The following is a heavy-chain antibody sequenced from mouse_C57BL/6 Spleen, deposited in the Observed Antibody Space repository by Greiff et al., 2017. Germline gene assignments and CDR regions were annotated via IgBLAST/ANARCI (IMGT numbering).Heavy chain of an antibody. V-gene: IGHV1-52*01. J-gene: IGHJ4*01. CDR2: IDPSDSET. CDR3: ARSEGDYGGSWDYAMDY. CDR1: GYTFTGYW. Sequence: QVQLQQSGAELVRPGSSVKLSCKASGYTFTGYWMHWVKQRPIQGLEWIGNIDPSDSETHYTQKFKDKATLTVDKSSSTAYMQLSSLTSEDSAVYYCARSEGDYGGSWDYAMDYWGQGTSVTVSS. D-gene: IGHD1-1*01.